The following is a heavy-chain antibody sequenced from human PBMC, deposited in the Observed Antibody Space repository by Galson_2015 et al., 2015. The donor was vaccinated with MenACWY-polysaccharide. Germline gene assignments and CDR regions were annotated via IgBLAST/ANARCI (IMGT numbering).Heavy chain of an antibody. Sequence: WVANIKKDESSTSYADSVKGRFTISRDNAKNTLYLQMNSLRDEDTAVYYCARASHCANGVCYKGGIDYWGQGTLVTVSS. CDR3: ARASHCANGVCYKGGIDY. V-gene: IGHV3-74*01. J-gene: IGHJ4*02. D-gene: IGHD2-8*01. CDR2: IKKDESST.